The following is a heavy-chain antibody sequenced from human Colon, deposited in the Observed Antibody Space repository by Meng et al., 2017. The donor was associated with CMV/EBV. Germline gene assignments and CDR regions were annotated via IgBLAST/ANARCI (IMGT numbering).Heavy chain of an antibody. CDR2: IGSTTANT. V-gene: IGHV3-21*01. J-gene: IGHJ4*02. CDR1: GFTFSSCT. D-gene: IGHD2-8*01. Sequence: ASGFTFSSCTVNWARQAPGEGLEWVSFIGSTTANTFYADSVKGRFTISRDNAKNTLYLQMNSLSAEDTAVYYCAKGHGTGSWLMGVWGQGTLVTVSS. CDR3: AKGHGTGSWLMGV.